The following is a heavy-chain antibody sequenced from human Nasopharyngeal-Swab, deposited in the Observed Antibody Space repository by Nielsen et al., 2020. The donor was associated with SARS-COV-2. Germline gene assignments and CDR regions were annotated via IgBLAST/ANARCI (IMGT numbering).Heavy chain of an antibody. D-gene: IGHD3-10*01. J-gene: IGHJ4*02. CDR2: ITGSGDAT. CDR1: GFTFSSYA. CDR3: AKDREATYYYGSGSFDY. V-gene: IGHV3-23*01. Sequence: GGSLRLSCAASGFTFSSYAMSWVRQAPGKGLEWVSAITGSGDATNYADSVRGRFTISRDNSKSTLYLQMNSLRAEDTAVYYCAKDREATYYYGSGSFDYWGQGTLVTVSS.